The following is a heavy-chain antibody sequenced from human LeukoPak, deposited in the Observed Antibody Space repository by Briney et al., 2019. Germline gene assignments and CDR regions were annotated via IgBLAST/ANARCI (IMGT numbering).Heavy chain of an antibody. CDR1: GFSVSKSV. Sequence: PGGSLRLSCAASGFSVSKSVMYWLRQAPGMGLEWVAATSYEGNGTFYAGSVKGRFTMSRDNSNNMVYLQMNSLRHEDTAFYCASEVEALLDHWGQGTLVTVSS. V-gene: IGHV3-30*03. CDR3: ASEVEALLDH. J-gene: IGHJ4*02. D-gene: IGHD2-15*01. CDR2: TSYEGNGT.